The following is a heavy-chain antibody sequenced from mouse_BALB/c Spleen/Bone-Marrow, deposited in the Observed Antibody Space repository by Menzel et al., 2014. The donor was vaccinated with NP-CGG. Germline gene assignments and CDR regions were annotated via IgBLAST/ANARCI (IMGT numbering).Heavy chain of an antibody. CDR1: GYTFSNYW. V-gene: IGHV1-5*01. CDR3: TTLARNNFDY. Sequence: VQLKESGTVLARPGAAVKMSCKASGYTFSNYWMHWVKQRPGQGLEWIGTIYPGNSDTTYNQNFKGKAKLTAVTSTSPAYMELSSLTNEDSAVYYCTTLARNNFDYWGQGTTLTVSS. CDR2: IYPGNSDT. D-gene: IGHD3-1*01. J-gene: IGHJ2*01.